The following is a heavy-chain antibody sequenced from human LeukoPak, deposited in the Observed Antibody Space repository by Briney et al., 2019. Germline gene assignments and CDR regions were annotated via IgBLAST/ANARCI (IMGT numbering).Heavy chain of an antibody. D-gene: IGHD1-26*01. CDR2: IRYDGSNK. CDR1: GFSFTTYG. J-gene: IGHJ4*02. Sequence: GGSLRLSCATSGFSFTTYGMYWVRRAPGKGLEWVAFIRYDGSNKYYADSVKGRFTISRDNSKNTLYLQMNSLRAEDTAVYYCAKDNSGSYRGSLGHWGQGTPVTVSS. CDR3: AKDNSGSYRGSLGH. V-gene: IGHV3-30*02.